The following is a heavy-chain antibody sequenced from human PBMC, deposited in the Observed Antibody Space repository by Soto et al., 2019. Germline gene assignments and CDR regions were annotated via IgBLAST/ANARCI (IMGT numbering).Heavy chain of an antibody. J-gene: IGHJ4*02. CDR1: GFTFSSYW. CDR2: IKQDGSEK. Sequence: PGGSLRLSCAASGFTFSSYWMSWVRQAPGKGLEWVANIKQDGSEKYYVDSVKGRVTITRDTSASTAYMELSSLRSEDTAVYYCARGRTEGYGDLSDYWGQGTLVTVSS. CDR3: ARGRTEGYGDLSDY. D-gene: IGHD4-17*01. V-gene: IGHV3-7*01.